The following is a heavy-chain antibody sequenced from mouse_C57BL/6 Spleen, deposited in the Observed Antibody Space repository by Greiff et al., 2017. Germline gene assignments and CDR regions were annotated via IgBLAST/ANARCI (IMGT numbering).Heavy chain of an antibody. D-gene: IGHD2-5*01. CDR3: ARAYSNYYWYFDV. CDR1: GYTFTDHT. CDR2: IYPRDGST. J-gene: IGHJ1*03. V-gene: IGHV1-78*01. Sequence: VQLQQSDAELVKPGASVKISCKVSGYTFTDHTIHWMKQRPEQGLEWIGYIYPRDGSTKYNEKLKGKATLTADKSSSTAYMQLNSLTSEDSSVYFCARAYSNYYWYFDVWGTGTTVTVSS.